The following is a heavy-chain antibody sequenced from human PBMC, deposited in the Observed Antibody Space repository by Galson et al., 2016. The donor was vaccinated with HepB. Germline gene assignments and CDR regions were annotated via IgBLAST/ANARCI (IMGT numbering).Heavy chain of an antibody. Sequence: SLRLSCAVSGFTFSSYALSWVRQAPGKGLEWVSGISGSGERIYYADSAKGRFTISRDNSKNTLSLQMNRLRAEDTAAYYCAKDRPIFGVVNRSIFDYGMDVWGQGTTVTVSS. CDR1: GFTFSSYA. CDR2: ISGSGERI. CDR3: AKDRPIFGVVNRSIFDYGMDV. V-gene: IGHV3-23*01. J-gene: IGHJ6*02. D-gene: IGHD3-3*01.